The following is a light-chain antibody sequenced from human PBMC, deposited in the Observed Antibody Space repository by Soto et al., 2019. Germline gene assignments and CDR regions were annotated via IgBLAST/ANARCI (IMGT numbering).Light chain of an antibody. V-gene: IGKV3-20*01. CDR3: QQYGSSPLT. J-gene: IGKJ4*01. CDR2: GAS. Sequence: EIVLTQSPGTLSLSPGERATLSCRASQSVSNNYLAWYQQKPGQAPRLLIYGASSRATGIPDRFSGSGSGTDFTLTISRLDPEDFAVYYCQQYGSSPLTFGGGTKVDIK. CDR1: QSVSNNY.